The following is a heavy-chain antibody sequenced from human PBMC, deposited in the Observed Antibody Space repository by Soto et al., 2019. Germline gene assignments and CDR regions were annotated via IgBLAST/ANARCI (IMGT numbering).Heavy chain of an antibody. J-gene: IGHJ4*02. CDR3: ARERGYSYGYDY. D-gene: IGHD5-18*01. CDR1: GGSISSGGYY. CDR2: IYYSGST. V-gene: IGHV4-31*03. Sequence: LPLTCTVSGGSISSGGYYWSWIRQHPGKGLEWIGYIYYSGSTYYNPSLKSRVTISVDTSRNQFSLKLSSVTAADTAVYYCARERGYSYGYDYWGQGTLVTVSS.